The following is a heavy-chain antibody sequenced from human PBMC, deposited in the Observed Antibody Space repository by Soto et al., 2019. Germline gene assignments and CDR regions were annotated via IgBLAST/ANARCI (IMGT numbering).Heavy chain of an antibody. CDR1: GFTFSSYS. CDR2: ISSSSSYI. J-gene: IGHJ6*03. D-gene: IGHD3-9*01. V-gene: IGHV3-21*01. CDR3: ARDRDDWYQEYYYYYYMDV. Sequence: EVQLVESGGGLVKPGGSLRLSCAASGFTFSSYSMNWVRQAPGKGLEWVSSISSSSSYIYYPDSVKGQFTISRDNAKNSLYLQMNSLRAEDTAVYYCARDRDDWYQEYYYYYYMDVWGKGTTVTVSS.